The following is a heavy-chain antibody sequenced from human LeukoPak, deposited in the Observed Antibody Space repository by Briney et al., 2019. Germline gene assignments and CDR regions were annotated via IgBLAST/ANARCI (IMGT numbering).Heavy chain of an antibody. V-gene: IGHV3-64*04. Sequence: GGSLRLSCPASGFTSSSYAMHWVRQAPGKGLEYVSAISSNGGSTYYADSVKGRFTISRDNSKNTLYLQMNSLRAEDTAVYYCAKDPFTAPRSYGMDVWGQGTTVTVSS. CDR1: GFTSSSYA. J-gene: IGHJ6*02. D-gene: IGHD3-16*01. CDR3: AKDPFTAPRSYGMDV. CDR2: ISSNGGST.